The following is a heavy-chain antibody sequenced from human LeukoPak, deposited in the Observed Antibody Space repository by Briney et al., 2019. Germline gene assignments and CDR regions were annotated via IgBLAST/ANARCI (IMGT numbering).Heavy chain of an antibody. D-gene: IGHD2-21*01. J-gene: IGHJ4*02. Sequence: GGSLRLSCAASGFTFSSYSMNWVRQAPGKGLEWVSSISSSSSYIYYADSVKGRFTISRDNAKNSLYLRMNSLRAEDTAVYYCARLDYSPPAANYWGQGTLVTASS. CDR3: ARLDYSPPAANY. CDR2: ISSSSSYI. CDR1: GFTFSSYS. V-gene: IGHV3-21*01.